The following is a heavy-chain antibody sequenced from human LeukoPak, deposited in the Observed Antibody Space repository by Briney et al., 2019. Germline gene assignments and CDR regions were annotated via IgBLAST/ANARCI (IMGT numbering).Heavy chain of an antibody. D-gene: IGHD2-21*02. CDR1: GGSISSYY. CDR3: ARHPSAMTAFDP. CDR2: ISYSGYT. Sequence: PSETLSLTCTVSGGSISSYYWSWFRQPPGKGLEWIGYISYSGYTNYNPSLKSRVTISVDTSKNHFSLKLTSVTATDTAMYYCARHPSAMTAFDPWGQGTLVTVSS. J-gene: IGHJ5*02. V-gene: IGHV4-59*08.